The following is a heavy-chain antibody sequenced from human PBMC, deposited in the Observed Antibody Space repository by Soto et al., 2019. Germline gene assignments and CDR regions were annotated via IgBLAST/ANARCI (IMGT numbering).Heavy chain of an antibody. CDR3: ARDDYSTYGGGALSIRFDY. D-gene: IGHD4-4*01. J-gene: IGHJ4*02. V-gene: IGHV3-48*03. CDR2: ISSSGSTI. Sequence: EVQLVESGGGLVQPGGSLRLSCAASGFTFSSYEMNWVRQAPGKGLEWVSYISSSGSTIYYADSVKGRFTISRDNAKNSLYLQVNSLRAEYTAVYYCARDDYSTYGGGALSIRFDYWGQGTLVTGSS. CDR1: GFTFSSYE.